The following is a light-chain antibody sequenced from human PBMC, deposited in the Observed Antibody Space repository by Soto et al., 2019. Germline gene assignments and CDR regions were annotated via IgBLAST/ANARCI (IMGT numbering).Light chain of an antibody. CDR1: SGYSNYK. Sequence: QLVLTQPPSASASLGASVTLTCTLSSGYSNYKVDWYQQRPGKGPRFVMRVGTGGIVGNKGDGIPDRFSVLGSGLNRYLTIKNSQEEDESDYHCGADHGSGSNFLEVFGGGTKLTVL. V-gene: IGLV9-49*01. CDR3: GADHGSGSNFLEV. CDR2: VGTGGIVG. J-gene: IGLJ2*01.